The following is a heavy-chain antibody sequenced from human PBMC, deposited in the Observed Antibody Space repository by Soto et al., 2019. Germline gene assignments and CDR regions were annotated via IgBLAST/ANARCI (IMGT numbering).Heavy chain of an antibody. CDR2: INAGNGNT. V-gene: IGHV1-3*01. D-gene: IGHD6-19*01. Sequence: GASVKVSCKASGYTFTSYAMHWVRQAPGQRLEWMGWINAGNGNTKYSQKFQGRVTITRDTSASTAYMELSSLRSEDTAVYYCASLSDDSSGWYPFDYWGQATLVTVSS. J-gene: IGHJ4*02. CDR1: GYTFTSYA. CDR3: ASLSDDSSGWYPFDY.